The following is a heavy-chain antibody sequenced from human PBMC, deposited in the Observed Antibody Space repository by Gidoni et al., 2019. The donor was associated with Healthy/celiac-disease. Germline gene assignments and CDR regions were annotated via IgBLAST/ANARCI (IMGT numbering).Heavy chain of an antibody. V-gene: IGHV4-31*03. Sequence: QVQLQESGPGLVKPSQTLSRTCTVSGGSISSGGYYWSWIRQHQGKGLVWIGYIYYSGSTYYNPYLKSRVTISVDTSKNQFSLKLSSVTAADTAVYYCARDRDYSIFGYWGQGTLVTVSS. J-gene: IGHJ4*02. CDR3: ARDRDYSIFGY. D-gene: IGHD4-4*01. CDR2: IYYSGST. CDR1: GGSISSGGYY.